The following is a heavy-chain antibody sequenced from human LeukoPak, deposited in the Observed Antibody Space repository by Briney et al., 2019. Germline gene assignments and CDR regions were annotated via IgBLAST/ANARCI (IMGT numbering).Heavy chain of an antibody. V-gene: IGHV3-33*01. Sequence: GRSLRLSCVASGFPFSSYGMHWVRQAPGKGLEWTAAIWYDGSNQYYPDSVKGRFTISRDNSKNTIYLQMNSLRIEDTAMYYCARDLSSSWSPGVWGQGTMVSVSS. CDR1: GFPFSSYG. CDR2: IWYDGSNQ. J-gene: IGHJ3*01. CDR3: ARDLSSSWSPGV. D-gene: IGHD6-13*01.